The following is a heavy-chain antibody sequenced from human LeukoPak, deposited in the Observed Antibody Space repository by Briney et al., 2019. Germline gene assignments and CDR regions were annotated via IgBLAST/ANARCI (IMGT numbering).Heavy chain of an antibody. J-gene: IGHJ3*02. CDR3: APSPGHAAAGTQTNDAFDI. D-gene: IGHD6-13*01. V-gene: IGHV3-23*01. CDR1: GFSFSSYG. Sequence: GGSLRLSCAASGFSFSSYGMSWVRQAPGKGLEWISAITGSGGTTYYADSVEGRFTISRDNAKNSLYLQMNSLRAEDTAVYYCAPSPGHAAAGTQTNDAFDIWGQGTMVTVSS. CDR2: ITGSGGTT.